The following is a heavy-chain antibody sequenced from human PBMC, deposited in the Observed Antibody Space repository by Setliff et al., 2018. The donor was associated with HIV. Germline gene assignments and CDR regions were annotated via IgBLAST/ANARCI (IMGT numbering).Heavy chain of an antibody. Sequence: PSETLSLTCTVSGGSISSGDYYWSWIRQPPGKGLEWIGYIYYSGTTKNNPSLKSRVTISVDTSKNQFSLKLSSVTAADTAVYYCASEAWTSYRSSSGYYYYYMDVWGKGTTVTVSS. D-gene: IGHD6-6*01. CDR2: IYYSGTT. J-gene: IGHJ6*03. CDR3: ASEAWTSYRSSSGYYYYYMDV. CDR1: GGSISSGDYY. V-gene: IGHV4-61*08.